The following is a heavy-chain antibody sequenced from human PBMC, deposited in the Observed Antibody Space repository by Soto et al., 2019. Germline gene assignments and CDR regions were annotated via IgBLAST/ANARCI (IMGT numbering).Heavy chain of an antibody. J-gene: IGHJ4*02. CDR1: GFTFSDYY. D-gene: IGHD4-17*01. Sequence: LRLSCAASGFTFSDYYMSWIRQAPGKGLEWVSYISSSGSTIYYADSVKGRFTISRDNAKNSLYLQMNSLRAEDTAVYYCAGDQTVTTSPYDYWGQGTLVTVSS. V-gene: IGHV3-11*01. CDR2: ISSSGSTI. CDR3: AGDQTVTTSPYDY.